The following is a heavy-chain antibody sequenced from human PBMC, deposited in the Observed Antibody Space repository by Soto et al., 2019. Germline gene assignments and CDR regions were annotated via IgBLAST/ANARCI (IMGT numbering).Heavy chain of an antibody. D-gene: IGHD3-10*01. Sequence: SETLSLTCAVSGVSLTSGNWWTWVRQSPQRGLEYIGEIFHDGTANYYPSFERRVAMSVDTSRNQFSLKLTSVTAADTAVYFCARLVYETRLNYMYFDFCGPGPLVTVYS. CDR3: ARLVYETRLNYMYFDF. V-gene: IGHV4-4*02. CDR1: GVSLTSGNW. CDR2: IFHDGTA. J-gene: IGHJ4*02.